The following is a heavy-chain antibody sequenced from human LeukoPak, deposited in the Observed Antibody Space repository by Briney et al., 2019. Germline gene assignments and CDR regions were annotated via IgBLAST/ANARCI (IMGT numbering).Heavy chain of an antibody. CDR3: AKIHLLLRYFDFFDY. CDR2: MSGSGGNT. D-gene: IGHD3-9*01. V-gene: IGHV3-23*01. Sequence: GGTLRLSCAASGFTFSSYGMSWVRQAPGKGLEWVSIMSGSGGNTYYADSVKGRFTISRDNSKNTLYLQMNSLRVEDTAVYYCAKIHLLLRYFDFFDYWGQGTLVTVSS. CDR1: GFTFSSYG. J-gene: IGHJ4*02.